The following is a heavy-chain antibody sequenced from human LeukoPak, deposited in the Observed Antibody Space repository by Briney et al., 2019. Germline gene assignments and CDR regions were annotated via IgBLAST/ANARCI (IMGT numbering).Heavy chain of an antibody. V-gene: IGHV1-8*01. CDR1: GYTFTSYD. CDR3: ARDAPLGGCSSTSCRNWFDP. D-gene: IGHD2-2*01. Sequence: ASVKVSCKASGYTFTSYDINWVRQATGQGLEWMGWMNPNSGNTGYAQKFQGRVTMTRNTSISTAYMELSSLRSEDTAVYYCARDAPLGGCSSTSCRNWFDPWGQGTLVTVSS. CDR2: MNPNSGNT. J-gene: IGHJ5*02.